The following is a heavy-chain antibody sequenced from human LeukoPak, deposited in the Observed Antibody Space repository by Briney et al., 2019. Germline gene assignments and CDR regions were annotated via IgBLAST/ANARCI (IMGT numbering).Heavy chain of an antibody. CDR2: IYTSGST. V-gene: IGHV4-4*07. D-gene: IGHD1/OR15-1a*01. Sequence: SETLSLTCTVSGGSISSYYWSWIRQPAGKGLEWIWRIYTSGSTNYNPSLKSRVTMSVDTSKNQFSLKLSSVTAADTAVYYCARDPPTWSNSAGYYYYYYMDVWGKGTTVTVSS. CDR1: GGSISSYY. CDR3: ARDPPTWSNSAGYYYYYYMDV. J-gene: IGHJ6*03.